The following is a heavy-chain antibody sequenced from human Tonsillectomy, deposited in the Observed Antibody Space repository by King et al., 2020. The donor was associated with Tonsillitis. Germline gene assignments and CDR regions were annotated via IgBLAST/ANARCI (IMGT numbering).Heavy chain of an antibody. CDR3: AHTDSYGLIFGGMDA. D-gene: IGHD5-18*01. CDR2: IRYDGTNK. Sequence: VQLVESGGGVVQPGGSLRLSCAVSGFTFSTYGMHWVRQAPGKGLEWVSFIRYDGTNKYYADSVKGRFTISRDNSKNTLYLQMNSLRAEDTAVYYCAHTDSYGLIFGGMDAGGQGTTVTVSS. CDR1: GFTFSTYG. J-gene: IGHJ6*02. V-gene: IGHV3-30*02.